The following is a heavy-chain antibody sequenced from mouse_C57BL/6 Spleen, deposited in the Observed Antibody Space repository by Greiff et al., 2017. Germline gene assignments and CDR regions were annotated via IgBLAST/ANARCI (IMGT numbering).Heavy chain of an antibody. CDR3: ARYYYGSEGYFEV. D-gene: IGHD1-1*01. J-gene: IGHJ1*03. CDR1: GYTFTSYD. Sequence: QVQLQQSGPELVKPGASVKLSCKASGYTFTSYDLNWVKQRPGQGLAWIGWIYPRDGSTKYNEKFKGKATLTVDTSSSTAYMELHSLTSEDSAVYFCARYYYGSEGYFEVWGTGTTVTVSS. V-gene: IGHV1-85*01. CDR2: IYPRDGST.